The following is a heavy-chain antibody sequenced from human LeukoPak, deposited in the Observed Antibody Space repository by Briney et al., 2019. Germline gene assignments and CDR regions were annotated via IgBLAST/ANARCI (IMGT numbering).Heavy chain of an antibody. Sequence: GGSLKLSCAASGFTFSGSAMHWVRQASGKGLEWVGRIRSKANSYATAYAASVKGRFTISRDDSKNTAYLQMNSLKTEDTAVYYCTRPDSSTFDYWGQGTLVTVSS. CDR3: TRPDSSTFDY. V-gene: IGHV3-73*01. CDR1: GFTFSGSA. J-gene: IGHJ4*02. D-gene: IGHD6-13*01. CDR2: IRSKANSYAT.